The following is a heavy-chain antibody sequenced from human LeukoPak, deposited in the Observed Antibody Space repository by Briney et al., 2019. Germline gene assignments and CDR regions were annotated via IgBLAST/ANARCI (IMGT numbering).Heavy chain of an antibody. CDR1: NDSITGYF. Sequence: SETLSLTCTVSNDSITGYFWSWIRQPAGKGLEWIGHIYSTGSTDYNPSLKSRVTMSVDTSENQFSLKLFSVTAADTAVYYCARLRVQNYGGNWGFDYWGQGTLVTVSS. D-gene: IGHD4-23*01. J-gene: IGHJ4*02. V-gene: IGHV4-4*07. CDR3: ARLRVQNYGGNWGFDY. CDR2: IYSTGST.